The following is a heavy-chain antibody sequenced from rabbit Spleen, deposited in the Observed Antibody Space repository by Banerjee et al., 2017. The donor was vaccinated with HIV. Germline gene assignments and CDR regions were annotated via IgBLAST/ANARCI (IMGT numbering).Heavy chain of an antibody. CDR3: ARGSATMTMVITGYYFNL. CDR1: GVSFSVSSY. J-gene: IGHJ4*01. Sequence: QSLEESGGDLVKPGASLTLTCTASGVSFSVSSYMCWVRQAPGKGLEWIACIDAGSSDFTYFASWAKGRFTISKTSSTTVTLQMTSLTAADTATYFCARGSATMTMVITGYYFNLWGPGTLVTVS. D-gene: IGHD2-1*01. V-gene: IGHV1S40*01. CDR2: IDAGSSDFT.